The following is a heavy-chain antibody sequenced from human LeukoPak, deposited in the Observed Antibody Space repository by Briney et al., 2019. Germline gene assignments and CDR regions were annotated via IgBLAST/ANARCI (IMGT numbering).Heavy chain of an antibody. CDR3: ARIGYSSSSNDY. D-gene: IGHD6-6*01. CDR2: INQDEGIK. Sequence: ETLSLTCAVSGGSISSSNWWSWVRQAPGKGLEWVANINQDEGIKYYLDSARGRLTISRDNAKNSVYLQMNGLRAEDTALYFCARIGYSSSSNDYWGPGTLVTVSS. J-gene: IGHJ4*02. V-gene: IGHV3-7*01. CDR1: GGSISSSNW.